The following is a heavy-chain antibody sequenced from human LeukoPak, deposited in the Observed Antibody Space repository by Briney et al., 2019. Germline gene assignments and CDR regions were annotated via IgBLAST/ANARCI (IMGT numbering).Heavy chain of an antibody. Sequence: ASVTVSCTASGYTFTSYDINWVRQATGQGLEWMGWMNPNSGNTGYVQKFQGRVTMTRNTSISTAYMELSSLRSEDTAVYYCARGFSIRSNSSGYWGQGTLVTVSS. CDR3: ARGFSIRSNSSGY. J-gene: IGHJ4*02. CDR1: GYTFTSYD. D-gene: IGHD6-6*01. V-gene: IGHV1-8*01. CDR2: MNPNSGNT.